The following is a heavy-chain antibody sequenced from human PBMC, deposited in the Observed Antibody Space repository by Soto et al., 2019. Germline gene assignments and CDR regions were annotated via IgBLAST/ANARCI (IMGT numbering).Heavy chain of an antibody. V-gene: IGHV1-18*01. Sequence: ASVKVSCKASGYTFTSYGISWVRQAPGQGLERMGWISAYNGNTNYAQKLQGRVTMTTDTSTSTAYMEMRSLRSDDTAVYYCARDVAVAGAHYFDYWGQGTLVTVSS. CDR2: ISAYNGNT. D-gene: IGHD6-19*01. CDR1: GYTFTSYG. J-gene: IGHJ4*02. CDR3: ARDVAVAGAHYFDY.